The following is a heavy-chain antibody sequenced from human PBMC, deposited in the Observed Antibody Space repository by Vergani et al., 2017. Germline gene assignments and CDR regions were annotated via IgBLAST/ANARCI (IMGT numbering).Heavy chain of an antibody. V-gene: IGHV4-61*02. CDR1: GGSISSGSYY. J-gene: IGHJ4*02. CDR3: ARGGTQGTDFDY. CDR2: IYTSGST. Sequence: QVQLQESGPGLVKPSQTLSLTCTVSGGSISSGSYYWSWIRQPAGKGLEWIGRIYTSGSTNYNPSLKSRVTISVDTSKNQFSLKLRSVTAADTAVYYCARGGTQGTDFDYWGQGTLVTVSS.